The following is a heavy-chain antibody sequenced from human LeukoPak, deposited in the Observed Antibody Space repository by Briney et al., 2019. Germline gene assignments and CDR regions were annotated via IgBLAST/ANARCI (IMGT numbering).Heavy chain of an antibody. V-gene: IGHV1-2*02. J-gene: IGHJ4*02. CDR3: ARDAPYCSGGSCYLFDY. Sequence: ASVKVSCKASGYTFTGYYMHWVRQAPGQGLEWMGWINPNSGGTNYAQKFQGRVTMTRDTSISTAYMELSRLRSDDTAVYYCARDAPYCSGGSCYLFDYWGQGTLVTVSS. D-gene: IGHD2-15*01. CDR1: GYTFTGYY. CDR2: INPNSGGT.